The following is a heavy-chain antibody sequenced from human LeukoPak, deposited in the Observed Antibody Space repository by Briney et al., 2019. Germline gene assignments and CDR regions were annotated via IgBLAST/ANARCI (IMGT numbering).Heavy chain of an antibody. Sequence: PGRSLRLSCAASGFTFDDYAMHWVRQAPGKGLEWVSGISWNSGSIGYADSVKGRFTISRDNSKNTLYLQMNSLRAEDTAVYYCAKEGCSGGSCYHDAFDIWGQGTMVTVSS. CDR2: ISWNSGSI. CDR1: GFTFDDYA. CDR3: AKEGCSGGSCYHDAFDI. J-gene: IGHJ3*02. V-gene: IGHV3-9*01. D-gene: IGHD2-15*01.